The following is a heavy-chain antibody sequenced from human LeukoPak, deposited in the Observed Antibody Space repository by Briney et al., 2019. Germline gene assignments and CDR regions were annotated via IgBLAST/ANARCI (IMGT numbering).Heavy chain of an antibody. J-gene: IGHJ6*02. CDR1: GGSISSSSYY. CDR2: NYYAGGT. CDR3: ARGFGESEYYYYGMDV. Sequence: SETLSLTCAVSGGSISSSSYYWGWIRQPPGRGLDWIGTNYYAGGTYYNPSLKSRVTISVDTSKNQFSLRLSSVAAADTAVYYCARGFGESEYYYYGMDVWGQGTTVTVSS. D-gene: IGHD3-10*01. V-gene: IGHV4-39*01.